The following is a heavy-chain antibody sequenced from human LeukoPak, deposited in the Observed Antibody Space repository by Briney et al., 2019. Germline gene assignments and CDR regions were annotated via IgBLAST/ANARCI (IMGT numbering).Heavy chain of an antibody. Sequence: PGGSLRLSCAASGFTFSDYYMNWIRQAPGKGLEWVSYLSSSGSTMYYADSVKGRFTISRDNAKNPLYLQMNSLRAEDTAVYYCAKDRCSNGVGCYYYYMDVWGKGTTVTISS. D-gene: IGHD2-8*01. V-gene: IGHV3-11*04. CDR3: AKDRCSNGVGCYYYYMDV. CDR1: GFTFSDYY. CDR2: LSSSGSTM. J-gene: IGHJ6*03.